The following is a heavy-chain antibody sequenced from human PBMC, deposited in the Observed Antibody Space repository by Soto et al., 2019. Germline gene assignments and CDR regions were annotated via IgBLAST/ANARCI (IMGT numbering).Heavy chain of an antibody. V-gene: IGHV2-5*02. J-gene: IGHJ3*02. Sequence: QITLKESGPTLVKPTQTLTLTCTFSGFSLSTSGVGVGWIRQPPGKALEWLALIYWDDDKRYSPSLKSRLTITKDTSKNQVVLTMTNMDPVDTATYYCAHRLITMIEDAFDIWGQGTMVTVSS. CDR3: AHRLITMIEDAFDI. CDR2: IYWDDDK. D-gene: IGHD3-22*01. CDR1: GFSLSTSGVG.